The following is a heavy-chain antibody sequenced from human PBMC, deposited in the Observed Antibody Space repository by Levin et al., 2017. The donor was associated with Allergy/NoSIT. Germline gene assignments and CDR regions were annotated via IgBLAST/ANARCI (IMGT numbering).Heavy chain of an antibody. J-gene: IGHJ4*02. CDR3: ARDILWVGELLHDV. Sequence: SETLSLTCTVSGASVTSDSVYWSWIRQPPGKGLEWIGYISYSGYSNYNPSLWSRVTISLDTSKNQIPLNMTSITAADAAVYYCARDILWVGELLHDVWGQGTLVSVSS. CDR2: ISYSGYS. D-gene: IGHD3-10*01. CDR1: GASVTSDSVY. V-gene: IGHV4-61*01.